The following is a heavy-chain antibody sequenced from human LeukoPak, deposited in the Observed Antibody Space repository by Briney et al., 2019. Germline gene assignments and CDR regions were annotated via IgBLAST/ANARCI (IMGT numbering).Heavy chain of an antibody. CDR2: LYSGGST. D-gene: IGHD3-22*01. J-gene: IGHJ4*02. CDR1: GFTVSSNY. V-gene: IGHV3-53*01. CDR3: ARDDSSGYYRFRF. Sequence: GGSLRLSCAASGFTVSSNYMNGVRQAPGKGLEGVSVLYSGGSTYYADSVKGRFTISRDNSKNTLYLQMDSLRVEDTAVYYCARDDSSGYYRFRFWGQGTLVTVSS.